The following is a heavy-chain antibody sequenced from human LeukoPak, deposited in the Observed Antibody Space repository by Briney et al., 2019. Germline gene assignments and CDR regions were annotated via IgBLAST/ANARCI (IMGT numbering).Heavy chain of an antibody. CDR1: GGSFSGYY. CDR3: ARFRWAVPDAFDI. CDR2: INHSGST. Sequence: SETLSLTCAVYGGSFSGYYWSWIRQPPGKGLEWIGEINHSGSTNYNQSLKSRVTISVDTSKNQFSLKLSSVTAADTAVYYCARFRWAVPDAFDIWGQGTMVTVSS. V-gene: IGHV4-34*01. J-gene: IGHJ3*02. D-gene: IGHD4-23*01.